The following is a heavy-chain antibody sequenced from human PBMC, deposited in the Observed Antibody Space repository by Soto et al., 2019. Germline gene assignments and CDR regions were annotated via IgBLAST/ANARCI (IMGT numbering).Heavy chain of an antibody. CDR1: GGSVNSGPHH. CDR2: IDYSGST. D-gene: IGHD3-3*01. V-gene: IGHV4-61*01. J-gene: IGHJ4*02. CDR3: ARDGRYYDFWSGYYVY. Sequence: SETLSLTCIVSGGSVNSGPHHWSWIRRPPGKGLEWIGHIDYSGSTNYSPSLKGRLTISVDSSKNQFSLKLSSVTAADTAVYYCARDGRYYDFWSGYYVYWGQGIRVTVSS.